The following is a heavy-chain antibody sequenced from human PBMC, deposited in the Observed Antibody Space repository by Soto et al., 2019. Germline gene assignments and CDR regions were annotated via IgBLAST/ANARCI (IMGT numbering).Heavy chain of an antibody. CDR2: IYYSGST. CDR1: NEDLNGYY. V-gene: IGHV4-59*01. Sequence: SETLSLTCAVYNEDLNGYYWSWIRQPPGKGLEWIGYIYYSGSTNYNPSLKSRVTISVDTSKNQFSLKLSSVTAADTAVYYCASLRGAMVRGVILYYFDYWGQGTLVTVSS. D-gene: IGHD3-10*01. J-gene: IGHJ4*02. CDR3: ASLRGAMVRGVILYYFDY.